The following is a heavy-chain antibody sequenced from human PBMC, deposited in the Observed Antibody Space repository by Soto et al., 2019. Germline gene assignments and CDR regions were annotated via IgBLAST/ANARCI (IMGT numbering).Heavy chain of an antibody. CDR2: INPSGGST. CDR1: GYTFTSYY. J-gene: IGHJ4*02. V-gene: IGHV1-46*01. D-gene: IGHD2-2*01. CDR3: AREDIVVVPAARLGTYYFDY. Sequence: GASVKVSCRASGYTFTSYYMHWVRQAPGQGLEWMGIINPSGGSTSYAQKFQGRVTMTRDTSTSTVYMELSSLRSEDTAVYYCAREDIVVVPAARLGTYYFDYWGQGTLVTVSS.